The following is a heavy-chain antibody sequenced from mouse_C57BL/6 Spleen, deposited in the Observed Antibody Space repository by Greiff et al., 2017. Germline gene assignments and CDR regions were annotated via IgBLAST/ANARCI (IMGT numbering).Heavy chain of an antibody. CDR1: GFSLTSYG. J-gene: IGHJ4*01. D-gene: IGHD1-1*01. CDR3: ARHDTTVDYAMDY. V-gene: IGHV2-6-1*01. CDR2: IWSDGST. Sequence: VQLQQSGPGLVAPSQSLSITCTVSGFSLTSYGVHWVRQPPGKGLEWLVVIWSDGSTTYNSALKSRLSISKDNSKSQVFLKMNSLQTDDTAMYYCARHDTTVDYAMDYWGQGTSVTVSS.